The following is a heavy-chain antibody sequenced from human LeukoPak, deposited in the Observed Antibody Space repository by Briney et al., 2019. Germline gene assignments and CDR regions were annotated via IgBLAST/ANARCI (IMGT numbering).Heavy chain of an antibody. D-gene: IGHD6-19*01. J-gene: IGHJ3*02. CDR1: EFTFSGYS. CDR3: ARETGLEAFDI. Sequence: GGSLRLSCAASEFTFSGYSMNWVRQAPGKGLEWVSSIGSSSSSIYCADSVKGRFTISRDNAKNSLYLQMNSLRAEDTAVYYCARETGLEAFDIWGQGTMVTVSA. V-gene: IGHV3-21*01. CDR2: IGSSSSSI.